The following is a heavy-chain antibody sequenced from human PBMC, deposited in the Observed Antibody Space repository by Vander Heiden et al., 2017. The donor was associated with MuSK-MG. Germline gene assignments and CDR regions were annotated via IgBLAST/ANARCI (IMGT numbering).Heavy chain of an antibody. V-gene: IGHV1-46*04. J-gene: IGHJ4*02. CDR3: VRDGHRYDFDY. D-gene: IGHD3-16*01. CDR2: LNPRDDST. CDR1: GYTFTGFY. Sequence: QVQLVQSGADVWEPGASGKLSCKASGYTFTGFYIHWVRQAPGQGLEGMGSLNPRDDSTLYARKLQGRVTVTRDTSTSTVYMELTSLRSDDTAVYYCVRDGHRYDFDYWGQGTRVTVSS.